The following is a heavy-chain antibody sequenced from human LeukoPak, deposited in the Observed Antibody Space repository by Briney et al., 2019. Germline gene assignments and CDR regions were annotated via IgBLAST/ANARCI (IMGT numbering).Heavy chain of an antibody. CDR3: ARDEDYGISVNVDY. D-gene: IGHD4-17*01. CDR1: GYSFVLYG. J-gene: IGHJ4*02. V-gene: IGHV1-18*01. CDR2: ISTYNGNT. Sequence: ASVKVSCKASGYSFVLYGISWVRQAPGQGPEWMGWISTYNGNTKYAQKFQGRVTMTTDTSTSTAYMELRSLRSDDTAVYYCARDEDYGISVNVDYWGQGTLVTVSS.